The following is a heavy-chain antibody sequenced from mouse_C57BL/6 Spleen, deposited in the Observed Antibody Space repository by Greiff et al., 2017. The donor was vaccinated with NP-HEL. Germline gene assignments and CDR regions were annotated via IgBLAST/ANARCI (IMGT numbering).Heavy chain of an antibody. V-gene: IGHV1-52*01. CDR2: IDPSDSET. D-gene: IGHD2-1*01. CDR3: ARWDGNSHLSYAMDY. J-gene: IGHJ4*01. Sequence: QVQLQQPGAELVRPGSSVKLSCKASGYTFTSYWMHWVKQRPIQGLEWIGNIDPSDSETHYNQKFKDKATLTVDKSSSTAYMQLSSLTSEDSAVYYCARWDGNSHLSYAMDYWGQGTSVTVSS. CDR1: GYTFTSYW.